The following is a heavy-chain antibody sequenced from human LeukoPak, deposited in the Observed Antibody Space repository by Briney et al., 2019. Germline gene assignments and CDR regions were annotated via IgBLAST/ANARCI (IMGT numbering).Heavy chain of an antibody. J-gene: IGHJ4*02. CDR1: GFTFSNYW. Sequence: GGSLRLSCEGSGFTFSNYWMGWVRQAPGKGLQWVANIKTDGSEKYYVDSVKGRFTISRDNAKNSLYLQMNSLRAEDTAVYYCASKKGWSFDYWGQGTLVTVSS. CDR2: IKTDGSEK. CDR3: ASKKGWSFDY. V-gene: IGHV3-7*01. D-gene: IGHD6-19*01.